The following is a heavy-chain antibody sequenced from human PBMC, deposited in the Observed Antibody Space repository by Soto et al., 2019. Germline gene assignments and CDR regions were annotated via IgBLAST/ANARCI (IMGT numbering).Heavy chain of an antibody. CDR3: ARELGISRGGYYYGMDV. J-gene: IGHJ6*02. D-gene: IGHD7-27*01. CDR2: IWYDGSNK. V-gene: IGHV3-33*01. Sequence: QVQLVESGGGVVQPGRSLRLSCAASGFTFSSYGMHWVRQAPGKGLEWVAVIWYDGSNKYYADSVKGRFTISRDNSKNTLYLQMNSLRAEDTAVYYCARELGISRGGYYYGMDVWGQGTTVTVSS. CDR1: GFTFSSYG.